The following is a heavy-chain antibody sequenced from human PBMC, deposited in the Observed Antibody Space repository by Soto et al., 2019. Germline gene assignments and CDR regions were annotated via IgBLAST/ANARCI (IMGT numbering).Heavy chain of an antibody. CDR1: GYTFTSND. Sequence: GXSVKVSCKASGYTFTSNDIHLVRQAPGQGLEWMGWMNPKSGNTGFAQKFQDRLIMTRNTSITTAYMELASLTSEDTAVYYCARGSPGGGVKRNWFDSWGQGTLVTVSS. D-gene: IGHD2-8*02. J-gene: IGHJ5*01. CDR3: ARGSPGGGVKRNWFDS. V-gene: IGHV1-8*01. CDR2: MNPKSGNT.